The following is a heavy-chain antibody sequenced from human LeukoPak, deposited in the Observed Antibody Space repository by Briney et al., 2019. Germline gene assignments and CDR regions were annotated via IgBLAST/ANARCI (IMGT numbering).Heavy chain of an antibody. CDR2: INEDGGAK. Sequence: GGSLRLSCAASGFTFSMYWMTWVRQAPGKGLEWVANINEDGGAKYYVDSLKGRFTISRDNAKNSFYLQMDNLRPEDTAMYYCASVTPDYWGQGTLVTVSP. D-gene: IGHD2-21*02. CDR3: ASVTPDY. V-gene: IGHV3-7*03. J-gene: IGHJ4*02. CDR1: GFTFSMYW.